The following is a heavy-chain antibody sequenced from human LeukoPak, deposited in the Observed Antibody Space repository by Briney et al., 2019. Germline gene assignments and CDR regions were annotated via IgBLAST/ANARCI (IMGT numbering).Heavy chain of an antibody. Sequence: SETLSLTCTVSGGSISSYYWSWIRQPPGKGLEWIGYIYYSGSTNYNPSLKSRVTISVDTSKNQFSLKLSSVTAAYTAVYYCARGIAAAGTGDYWGQGTLVTVSS. CDR1: GGSISSYY. CDR2: IYYSGST. CDR3: ARGIAAAGTGDY. J-gene: IGHJ4*02. V-gene: IGHV4-59*01. D-gene: IGHD6-13*01.